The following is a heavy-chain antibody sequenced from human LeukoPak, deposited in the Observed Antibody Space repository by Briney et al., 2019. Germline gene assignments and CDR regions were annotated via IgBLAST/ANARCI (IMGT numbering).Heavy chain of an antibody. V-gene: IGHV3-21*01. CDR2: ISSSSRYI. D-gene: IGHD2-2*01. CDR1: GFTFSSYR. Sequence: GGSLPLACAASGFTFSSYRMNWVGQAPGKGREWVSSISSSSRYIYYADSVKGRFTISRDNAKNSLYLQMNSLRAEDTAVYYCARDGTGCSSTSCYYYYGMDVWGQGTTVTVSS. CDR3: ARDGTGCSSTSCYYYYGMDV. J-gene: IGHJ6*02.